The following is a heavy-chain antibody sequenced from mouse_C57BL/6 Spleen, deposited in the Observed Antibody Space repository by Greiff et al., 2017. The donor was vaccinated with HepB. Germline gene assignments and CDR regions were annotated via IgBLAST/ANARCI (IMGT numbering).Heavy chain of an antibody. CDR3: ARWSYYGSSSWFAY. CDR2: INPNNGGT. CDR1: GYTFTDYN. V-gene: IGHV1-18*01. J-gene: IGHJ3*01. Sequence: EVQLQQSGPELVKPGASVKIPCKASGYTFTDYNMDWVKQSHGKSLEWIGDINPNNGGTIYNQKFKGKATLTVDKSSSTAYMELRSLTSEDTAVYYCARWSYYGSSSWFAYWGQGTLVTVSA. D-gene: IGHD1-1*01.